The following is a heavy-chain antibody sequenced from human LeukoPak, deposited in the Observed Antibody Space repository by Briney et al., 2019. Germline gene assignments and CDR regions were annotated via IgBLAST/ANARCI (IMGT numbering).Heavy chain of an antibody. CDR1: GGSISSYY. CDR2: IYHSGST. Sequence: SETLSLTCTVSGGSISSYYWSWIRQPPGKGLEWIGSIYHSGSTYYNPSLKSRVTISVDTSKNQFSLKLSSVTAADTAVYYCARVGGRELRYFDWLFSNRIFDYWGQGTLVTVSS. V-gene: IGHV4-39*07. D-gene: IGHD3-9*01. J-gene: IGHJ4*02. CDR3: ARVGGRELRYFDWLFSNRIFDY.